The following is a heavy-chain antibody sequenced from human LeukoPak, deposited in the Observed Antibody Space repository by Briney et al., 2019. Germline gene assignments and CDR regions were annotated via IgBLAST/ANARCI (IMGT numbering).Heavy chain of an antibody. CDR2: SYPGDSDT. J-gene: IGHJ2*01. Sequence: LGESLKISCQGSGYRFINYWIGWVRQMPGQGLEWMGISYPGDSDTRYSPSFRGQVTITVDKSISTAYLQWSSLKASDTALYYCARLSDTALVNEYFDLWGRGTLVTVSS. CDR3: ARLSDTALVNEYFDL. CDR1: GYRFINYW. V-gene: IGHV5-51*01. D-gene: IGHD5-18*01.